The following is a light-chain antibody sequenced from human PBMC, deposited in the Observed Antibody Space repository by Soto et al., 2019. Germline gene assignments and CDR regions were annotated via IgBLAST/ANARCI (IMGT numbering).Light chain of an antibody. CDR3: CAYAGSGTVV. CDR1: SSDVGSYNL. V-gene: IGLV2-23*01. Sequence: QSALTQPASVSGSPEQSITISSTGTSSDVGSYNLVSWYQQHPGKAPNVMIYEATKRPSGVYNRFSGSKSGNTASLTISGIQAEDEADYYCCAYAGSGTVVFGGGTKLTVL. J-gene: IGLJ3*02. CDR2: EAT.